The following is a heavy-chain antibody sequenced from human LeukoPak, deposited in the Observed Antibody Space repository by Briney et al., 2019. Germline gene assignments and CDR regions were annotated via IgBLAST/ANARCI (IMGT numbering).Heavy chain of an antibody. CDR3: ARDMRSGSYWGKYFDY. D-gene: IGHD1-26*01. CDR2: IRYDGSNK. CDR1: GFTFSSYG. J-gene: IGHJ4*02. V-gene: IGHV3-30*02. Sequence: GGSLRLSCAASGFTFSSYGMHWVRQAPGKGLEWVAFIRYDGSNKYYADSVKGRFTISRDNAKNSLYLQMNSLRAEDTAVYYCARDMRSGSYWGKYFDYWGQGTLVTVSS.